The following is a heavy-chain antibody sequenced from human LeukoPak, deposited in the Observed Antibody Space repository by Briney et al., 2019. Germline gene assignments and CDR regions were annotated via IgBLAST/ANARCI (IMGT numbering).Heavy chain of an antibody. CDR2: IGTAGDT. J-gene: IGHJ3*02. CDR1: GFTFSSYD. D-gene: IGHD3-16*01. CDR3: ARVSPIMITFGGVPHKGAFDI. Sequence: PGGSLRLSCAASGFTFSSYDMHWVRQATGKGLEWVSAIGTAGDTYYPGSVKGRFTISRENAKNSLYLQMNSLRAGDTAVYYCARVSPIMITFGGVPHKGAFDIWGQGTMVTVSS. V-gene: IGHV3-13*01.